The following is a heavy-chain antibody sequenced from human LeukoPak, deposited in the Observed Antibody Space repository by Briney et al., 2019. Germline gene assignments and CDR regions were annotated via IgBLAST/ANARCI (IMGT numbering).Heavy chain of an antibody. CDR2: INHSGST. D-gene: IGHD6-6*01. Sequence: NPSETLSLTCAVYGGSCSGYYWSWIRQPPGKGLEWIGEINHSGSTNYNPSLKSRVTISVDTSKSQFSLKLSSVTAADTAAYYCARVRTARPRVRWFGPWGQGTLVTVSS. J-gene: IGHJ5*02. CDR3: ARVRTARPRVRWFGP. V-gene: IGHV4-34*01. CDR1: GGSCSGYY.